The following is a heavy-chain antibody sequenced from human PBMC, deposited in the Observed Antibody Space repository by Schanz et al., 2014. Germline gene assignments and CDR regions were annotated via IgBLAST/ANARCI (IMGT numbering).Heavy chain of an antibody. Sequence: QVQLVESGGGVVQPGGSLRLSCAASGFTFSSYGMHWVRQAPGKGLEWVAFIRYDGSNNYYADSVKGRFTISRDNSKNTLYLQMTSLSAEDTAVYYCTKFETRTGTNYWGQGTLVTVSS. V-gene: IGHV3-30*02. CDR2: IRYDGSNN. D-gene: IGHD1-1*01. CDR1: GFTFSSYG. CDR3: TKFETRTGTNY. J-gene: IGHJ4*02.